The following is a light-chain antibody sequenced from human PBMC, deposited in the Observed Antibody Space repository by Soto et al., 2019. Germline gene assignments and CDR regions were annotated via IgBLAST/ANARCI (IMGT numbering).Light chain of an antibody. CDR1: QSVSSN. V-gene: IGKV3-15*01. J-gene: IGKJ2*01. CDR2: DAS. Sequence: EIVMTQSPATLSVSPGERATLSCRASQSVSSNLAWYQQKPGQAPRLLIYDASTRATGIPARFSGSGSGTVFTLTSSSLQSEYFAVYYCQQYNNWPHTFGQGTKLEIK. CDR3: QQYNNWPHT.